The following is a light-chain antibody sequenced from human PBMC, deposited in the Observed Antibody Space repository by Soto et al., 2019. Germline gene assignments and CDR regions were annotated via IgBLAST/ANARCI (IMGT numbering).Light chain of an antibody. CDR3: QHYGFSPWT. Sequence: EIVLTQSAGTLSLSPGERATLSCRASQTVSGRYLAWFQQKPGQTPRLLIYDASTRAAGVPDRLSGSGSGTDFSLTTIRLEPEDFTVYYCQHYGFSPWTFGQGTKVEIK. J-gene: IGKJ1*01. CDR2: DAS. CDR1: QTVSGRY. V-gene: IGKV3-20*01.